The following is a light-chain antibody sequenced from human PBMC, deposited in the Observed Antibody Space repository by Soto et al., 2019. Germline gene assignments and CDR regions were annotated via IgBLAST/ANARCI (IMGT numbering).Light chain of an antibody. V-gene: IGKV3-20*01. CDR2: GAS. J-gene: IGKJ3*01. Sequence: EIVLTQSPGTLSLSPGERATLSCRASQRVSSRNLAWYQQQPGQAPRLLIYGASSRATGIPDRFSGSGSGTDVTLTISRLEPEDFAVYYCQQYGTTFTFGPGTKVDIK. CDR3: QQYGTTFT. CDR1: QRVSSRN.